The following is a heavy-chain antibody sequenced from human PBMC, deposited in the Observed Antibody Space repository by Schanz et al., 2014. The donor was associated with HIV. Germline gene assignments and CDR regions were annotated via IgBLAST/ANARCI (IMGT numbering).Heavy chain of an antibody. CDR2: MNPNSGNT. Sequence: QVQLVQSGAEVKKPGASVKVSCKASGYTFTRYDINWVRQATGQGLEWRGWMNPNSGNTGYAQKFQGRVTLTRDTSTSTVYLELSSLRSEDTAIYYCARDLGGDFWSAQGGFDPWGQGTLVTVSS. V-gene: IGHV1-8*01. CDR1: GYTFTRYD. J-gene: IGHJ5*02. CDR3: ARDLGGDFWSAQGGFDP. D-gene: IGHD3-3*01.